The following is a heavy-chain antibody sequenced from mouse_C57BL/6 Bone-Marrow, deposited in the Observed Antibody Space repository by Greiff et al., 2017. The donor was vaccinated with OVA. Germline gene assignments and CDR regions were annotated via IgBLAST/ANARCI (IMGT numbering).Heavy chain of an antibody. D-gene: IGHD1-1*01. V-gene: IGHV5-17*01. CDR3: ARPGYYGSSAWFAY. J-gene: IGHJ3*01. CDR2: ISSGSSTI. CDR1: GFTFSDYG. Sequence: EVKLVESGGGLVKPGGSLKLSCAASGFTFSDYGMHWVRQAPEKGLEWVAYISSGSSTIYYADTVKGRFTLSRDNAKNTLFLQMTSLRSEDTAMYYCARPGYYGSSAWFAYWGQGTLVTVSA.